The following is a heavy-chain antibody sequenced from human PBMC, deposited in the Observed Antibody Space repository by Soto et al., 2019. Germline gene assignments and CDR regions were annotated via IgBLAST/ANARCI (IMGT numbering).Heavy chain of an antibody. CDR2: IYHSGST. D-gene: IGHD2-8*01. CDR1: GGSISSGGYS. CDR3: ARAIVLMIGRGANWFDP. Sequence: PSETLSLTCAVSGGSISSGGYSWSWIRQPPGKGLEWIGYIYHSGSTYYNPSLKSRVTISVDRSKNQFSLKLSSVTAADTAVYYCARAIVLMIGRGANWFDPWGQGTLVTVSS. J-gene: IGHJ5*02. V-gene: IGHV4-30-2*01.